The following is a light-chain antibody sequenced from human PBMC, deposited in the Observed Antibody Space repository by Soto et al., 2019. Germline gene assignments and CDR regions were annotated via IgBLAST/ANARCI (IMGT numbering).Light chain of an antibody. CDR2: DAS. V-gene: IGKV3-11*01. CDR1: QSSNTY. CDR3: QQRINWPLT. Sequence: EIVLTQSPATRSLSPGERATLSCRASQSSNTYLAWYQQKPGQAPRLLIYDASKRATGIPARFSGSGSGTDFTLTISSLEPEDFAVYYCQQRINWPLTFGGGTKVEIK. J-gene: IGKJ4*01.